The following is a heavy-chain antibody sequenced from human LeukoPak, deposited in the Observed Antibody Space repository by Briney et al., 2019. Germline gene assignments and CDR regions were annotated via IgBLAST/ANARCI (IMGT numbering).Heavy chain of an antibody. CDR2: FFSNGKT. V-gene: IGHV4-59*11. J-gene: IGHJ6*03. CDR1: GDSYTSPY. CDR3: ARESMYDYGDGNYFFYYLDV. D-gene: IGHD4-17*01. Sequence: SETLSLTCTVSGDSYTSPYWSWIRQPPGGGLEWVGSFFSNGKTYYNPSLNNRLIISGDTSKNQFSLTLMSVTAADTAVYYCARESMYDYGDGNYFFYYLDVWGQGTTVTVSS.